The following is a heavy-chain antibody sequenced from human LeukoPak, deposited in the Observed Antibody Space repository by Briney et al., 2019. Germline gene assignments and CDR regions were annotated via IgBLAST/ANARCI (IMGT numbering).Heavy chain of an antibody. D-gene: IGHD6-13*01. Sequence: ASVKVSCKSSAYSFTGYGVAWVRQAPGQGLEWMGWISGYSGSTKYAQILQGRVTMTSDTSTSTAYMELRNLRFDDTAVYYCARDRANPIAAAGGDYWGQGTLVTVSS. CDR3: ARDRANPIAAAGGDY. CDR2: ISGYSGST. CDR1: AYSFTGYG. J-gene: IGHJ4*02. V-gene: IGHV1-18*01.